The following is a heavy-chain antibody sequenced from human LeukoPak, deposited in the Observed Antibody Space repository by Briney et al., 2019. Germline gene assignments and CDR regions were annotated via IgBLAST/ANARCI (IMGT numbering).Heavy chain of an antibody. J-gene: IGHJ3*02. CDR3: ARDYGSIAARGAAFDI. V-gene: IGHV4-59*01. CDR1: GGSISSYY. CDR2: IYYSGST. Sequence: QPSETLSLTCTVSGGSISSYYWSWIRQPPGKGLEWIGYIYYSGSTNYNPSLKSRVTISVDTSKNQFSLKLSSVTAADTAVYYCARDYGSIAARGAAFDIWGQGTMVTVSS. D-gene: IGHD6-6*01.